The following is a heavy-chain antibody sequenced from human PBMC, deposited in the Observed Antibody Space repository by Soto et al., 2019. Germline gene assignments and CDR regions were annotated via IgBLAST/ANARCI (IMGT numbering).Heavy chain of an antibody. J-gene: IGHJ4*02. CDR1: GFTFSSYG. D-gene: IGHD2-21*01. CDR2: ISYDGSNK. Sequence: QVQLVESGGGVVQPGRSLRLTCAASGFTFSSYGMHWVRQAPGKGLEWVAIISYDGSNKYYADSVKGRFTISRDNSKNTLYLQMNSLRAEDTAVYYCAKGGRDGYNLGYWGQGTLVTVPS. V-gene: IGHV3-30*18. CDR3: AKGGRDGYNLGY.